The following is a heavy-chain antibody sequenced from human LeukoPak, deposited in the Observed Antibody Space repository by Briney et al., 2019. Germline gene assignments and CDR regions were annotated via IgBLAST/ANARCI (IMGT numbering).Heavy chain of an antibody. D-gene: IGHD1-7*01. V-gene: IGHV4-59*01. CDR1: GGSISSYY. Sequence: SETLSLTCTVSGGSISSYYWSWIRQPPGKGLEWVGYIYYSGSTNYNPSLKSRVTISVDASKNQFSLKLSSVTAADTAVYYCARDNWNYGSSMDVWGQGTTVTVSS. J-gene: IGHJ6*02. CDR3: ARDNWNYGSSMDV. CDR2: IYYSGST.